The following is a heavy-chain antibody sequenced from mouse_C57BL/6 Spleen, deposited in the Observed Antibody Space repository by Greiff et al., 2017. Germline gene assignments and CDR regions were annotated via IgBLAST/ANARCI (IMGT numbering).Heavy chain of an antibody. D-gene: IGHD1-1*01. Sequence: QVQLQQPGAELVKPGASVKLSCKASGYTFTSYWMHWVKQRPGRGLEWIGRIDPNSGGTKYNEKFKSKATLTVDKPSSTAYMQLCSLTSEDSAVYYFARARYYGSSYWYFDVWGTGTTVTVSS. CDR1: GYTFTSYW. V-gene: IGHV1-72*01. CDR3: ARARYYGSSYWYFDV. CDR2: IDPNSGGT. J-gene: IGHJ1*03.